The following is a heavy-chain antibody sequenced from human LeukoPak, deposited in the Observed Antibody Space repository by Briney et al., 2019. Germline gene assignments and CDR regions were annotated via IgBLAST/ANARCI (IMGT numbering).Heavy chain of an antibody. J-gene: IGHJ6*02. CDR1: GSTFISYA. CDR3: AKAPGPGGGGDSHYYYYGMDV. Sequence: GGSLSLSCAASGSTFISYAMSWVRQAPGKGRERVSAISGSGGNTYYADSVKGRFTISRDNSKNTLYLQMNSLRAEDTAVYYCAKAPGPGGGGDSHYYYYGMDVWGQGTTVTVSS. D-gene: IGHD3-16*01. CDR2: ISGSGGNT. V-gene: IGHV3-23*01.